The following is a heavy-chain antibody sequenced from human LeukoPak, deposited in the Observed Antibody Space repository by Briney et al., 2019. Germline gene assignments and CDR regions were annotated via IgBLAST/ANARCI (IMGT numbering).Heavy chain of an antibody. J-gene: IGHJ4*02. D-gene: IGHD6-13*01. V-gene: IGHV1-18*04. CDR3: ARGTPYSSSWEFDY. CDR2: ISAYNGNT. CDR1: GYTITSYG. Sequence: ASVKVSCTASGYTITSYGISWVRQAPGQGLEWMGWISAYNGNTNYAQKLQGRVTMTTDTSTSTAYMELRSLRSDDTAVYYCARGTPYSSSWEFDYWGQGTLVTVSS.